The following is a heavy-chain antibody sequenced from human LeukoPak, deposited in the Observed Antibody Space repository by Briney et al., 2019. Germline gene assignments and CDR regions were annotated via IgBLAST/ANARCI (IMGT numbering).Heavy chain of an antibody. CDR1: GYTFTSYG. CDR3: ARARNVWFGELRDAFDI. Sequence: ASVTVSFKASGYTFTSYGISWVRQAPGQGLEWMGWISAYNGNTNYAQKLQGRVTMTTDTSTSTAYMELRSLRSDDTAVYYCARARNVWFGELRDAFDIWGQGTMVTVSS. CDR2: ISAYNGNT. D-gene: IGHD3-10*01. V-gene: IGHV1-18*01. J-gene: IGHJ3*02.